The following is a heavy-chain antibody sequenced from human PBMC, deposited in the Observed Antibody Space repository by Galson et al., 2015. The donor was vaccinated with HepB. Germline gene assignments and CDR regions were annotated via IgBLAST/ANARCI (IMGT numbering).Heavy chain of an antibody. J-gene: IGHJ6*02. Sequence: SLRLSCAASGFTFSLYSMHWVRQAPGKGLEWVAVILYDGSNKYYADSVKGRFTISRDNSKNTLYLQMNSLRPEDTAVYYCARVLRFLEWSKGPGSRLSYGVDVWGQGTTVTVSS. CDR3: ARVLRFLEWSKGPGSRLSYGVDV. CDR2: ILYDGSNK. D-gene: IGHD3-3*01. CDR1: GFTFSLYS. V-gene: IGHV3-30*04.